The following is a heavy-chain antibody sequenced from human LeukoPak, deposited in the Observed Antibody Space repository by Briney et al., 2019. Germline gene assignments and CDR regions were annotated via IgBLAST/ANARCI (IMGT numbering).Heavy chain of an antibody. Sequence: GGSLRLSCAASGFTFSSYWMSWVRQAPGKGLEWVANIKQDGSEKYYVDSVKGRFTISRDNAKNSLYLQMNSLRAEDTAVYYCARDKEVYDFWSGYSPSGMDVWGQGTTVTVSS. V-gene: IGHV3-7*01. CDR3: ARDKEVYDFWSGYSPSGMDV. D-gene: IGHD3-3*01. CDR1: GFTFSSYW. CDR2: IKQDGSEK. J-gene: IGHJ6*02.